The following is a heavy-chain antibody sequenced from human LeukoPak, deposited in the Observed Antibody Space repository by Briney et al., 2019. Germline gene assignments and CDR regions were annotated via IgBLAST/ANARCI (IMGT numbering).Heavy chain of an antibody. D-gene: IGHD6-13*01. CDR1: GFTFSDYY. J-gene: IGHJ5*02. CDR2: ISSSGSTI. CDR3: AKGSSSSSWYNWFDP. V-gene: IGHV3-11*01. Sequence: GGSLRLSCAASGFTFSDYYMSWIRQAPGKGLEWVSYISSSGSTIYYADSVKGRFTISRDNAKNSLYLQMNSLRAEDMALYYCAKGSSSSSWYNWFDPWGQGTLVTVSS.